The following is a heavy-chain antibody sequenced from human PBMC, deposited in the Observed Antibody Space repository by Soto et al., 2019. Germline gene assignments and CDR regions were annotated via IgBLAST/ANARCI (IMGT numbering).Heavy chain of an antibody. CDR1: GFTFSSFY. CDR2: IKQTGSEK. D-gene: IGHD3-3*01. Sequence: QTGGSLRLSCVASGFTFSSFYMGWVRQAPGKGLEWVANIKQTGSEKYYVDSVKGRFTISRDDAKNSLYPQMNSLRAEDTAVYYCAREWSYFDYWGQGTLVTVSS. CDR3: AREWSYFDY. V-gene: IGHV3-7*01. J-gene: IGHJ4*02.